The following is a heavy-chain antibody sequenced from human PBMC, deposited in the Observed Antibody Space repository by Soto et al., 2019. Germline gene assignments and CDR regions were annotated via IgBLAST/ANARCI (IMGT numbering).Heavy chain of an antibody. J-gene: IGHJ6*02. V-gene: IGHV6-1*01. CDR2: TYYRSKWYN. CDR1: GDSVSSNNAA. Sequence: SQTLSLTCALSGDSVSSNNAAWNWIRQSSSRGLEWLGRTYYRSKWYNDYAVSVKSRITINPDTSKNQFSLQLNSVTPEDTAVYYCARGVAAPTWGNDYGMDVWGQGTTVTVSS. CDR3: ARGVAAPTWGNDYGMDV. D-gene: IGHD6-19*01.